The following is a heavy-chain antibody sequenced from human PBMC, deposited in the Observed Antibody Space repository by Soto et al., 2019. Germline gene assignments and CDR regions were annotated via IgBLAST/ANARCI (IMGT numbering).Heavy chain of an antibody. CDR2: IYYSGST. D-gene: IGHD3-10*01. V-gene: IGHV4-31*03. J-gene: IGHJ4*02. CDR1: GGSISTGGYY. CDR3: ARGLSGAICAN. Sequence: QVQLQESGPGLVNPSQTLSLTCTVAGGSISTGGYYWTWIRQHPGKGLEWIGYIYYSGSTYYNPPLKSRVTISVDKSKNQFSLKLSSVTAADTAVYYWARGLSGAICANWGQGNLVTVS.